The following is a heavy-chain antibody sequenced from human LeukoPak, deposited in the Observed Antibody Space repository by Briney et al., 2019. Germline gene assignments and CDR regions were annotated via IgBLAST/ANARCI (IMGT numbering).Heavy chain of an antibody. D-gene: IGHD2-15*01. CDR1: GYTFTSYG. Sequence: GASVKVSCKASGYTFTSYGISWVRQAPGQGLEWMGWISAYNGNTNYAQKFQGRVTMTRNTSISTAYMELSSLRSEDTAVYYCARGGCSGGSCYPIYWGQGTLVTVSS. CDR3: ARGGCSGGSCYPIY. J-gene: IGHJ4*02. CDR2: ISAYNGNT. V-gene: IGHV1-18*01.